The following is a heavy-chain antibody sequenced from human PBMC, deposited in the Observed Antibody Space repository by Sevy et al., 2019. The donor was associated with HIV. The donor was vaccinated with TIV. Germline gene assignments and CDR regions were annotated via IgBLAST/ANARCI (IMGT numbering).Heavy chain of an antibody. CDR1: GYKFTDYY. V-gene: IGHV1-2*02. Sequence: ASVKVSCKASGYKFTDYYIAWIRQAPGQGLEWMGWINPNGAGTGDTKYAPKFQGRVSMTMDTSIRTPWLQLSGLRSDDTAVYYCARDTEFCSTTRCYAGLDPWGQGTLVTVSS. D-gene: IGHD2-2*01. CDR2: INPNGAGTGDT. J-gene: IGHJ5*02. CDR3: ARDTEFCSTTRCYAGLDP.